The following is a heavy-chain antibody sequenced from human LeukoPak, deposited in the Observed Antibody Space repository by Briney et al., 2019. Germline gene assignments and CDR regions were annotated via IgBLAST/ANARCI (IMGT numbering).Heavy chain of an antibody. CDR3: ARESTEDRPGS. CDR1: GFTFSNYA. V-gene: IGHV3-23*01. Sequence: AGGSLRLSCAASGFTFSNYAMSWVRQAPGKGLEWVSVISGSGDSTYYADSVKGRFTISRDSSKNTLYLQMNSLRAEDTAVYYCARESTEDRPGSWGQGTLVTVSS. D-gene: IGHD5/OR15-5a*01. CDR2: ISGSGDST. J-gene: IGHJ5*02.